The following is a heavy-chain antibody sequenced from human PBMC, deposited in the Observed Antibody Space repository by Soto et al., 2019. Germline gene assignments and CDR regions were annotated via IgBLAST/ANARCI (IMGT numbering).Heavy chain of an antibody. CDR1: GGSSSSYY. V-gene: IGHV4-59*01. D-gene: IGHD1-1*01. CDR2: IYYSGST. CDR3: ARGNEHDAFDI. J-gene: IGHJ3*02. Sequence: SETLSLTCTVSGGSSSSYYWSWIWQPPGKGLEWIGYIYYSGSTNYNPSLKSRVTISVDTSKNQFSLKLSSVTAADTAVYYCARGNEHDAFDIWGQGTMVTVS.